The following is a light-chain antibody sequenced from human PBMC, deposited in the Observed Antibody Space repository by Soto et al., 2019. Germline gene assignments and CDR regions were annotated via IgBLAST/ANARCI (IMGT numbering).Light chain of an antibody. J-gene: IGLJ1*01. CDR2: EDT. CDR1: SSDVGSYDL. V-gene: IGLV2-23*01. CDR3: CSYAGSGTFV. Sequence: QSALTQPASVSGSPGQSITISCTGTSSDVGSYDLVSWYQQPPGKAPKLMIYEDTKRPSGISTRFSGSKSGNAASLNISGLQAEDEADYYCCSYAGSGTFVFGTGTKVTVL.